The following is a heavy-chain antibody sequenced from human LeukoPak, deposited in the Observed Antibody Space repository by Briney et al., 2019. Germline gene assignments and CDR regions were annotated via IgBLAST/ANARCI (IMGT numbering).Heavy chain of an antibody. CDR1: GGSISSYY. D-gene: IGHD4/OR15-4a*01. CDR2: IYYSGST. V-gene: IGHV4-59*01. J-gene: IGHJ3*02. Sequence: SETLSLTCTVSGGSISSYYWSWIRQPPGKGLEWIGYIYYSGSTNYNPSLKSRVTISVDTSKNQFSLKLSSVTAADTAVYYCARGVLGSGAFDIWGQGTMVTVSS. CDR3: ARGVLGSGAFDI.